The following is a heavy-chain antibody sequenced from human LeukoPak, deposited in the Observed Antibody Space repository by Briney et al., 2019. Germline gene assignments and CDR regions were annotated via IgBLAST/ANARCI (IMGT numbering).Heavy chain of an antibody. D-gene: IGHD3-10*01. CDR2: IYTSGST. CDR3: VWFGDY. CDR1: GDSISDYY. J-gene: IGHJ4*02. V-gene: IGHV4-4*07. Sequence: SETLSLTCNVSGDSISDYYWSWIRQPAGKGLEWIGRIYTSGSTNYNPSLKSRVTMSVDTSKNQFSLKLSSVTAADTAVYYCVWFGDYWGQGTLVTVSS.